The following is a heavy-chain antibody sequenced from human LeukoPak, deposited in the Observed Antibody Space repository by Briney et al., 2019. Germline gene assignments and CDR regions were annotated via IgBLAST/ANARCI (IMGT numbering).Heavy chain of an antibody. CDR1: GLSISDNS. CDR2: ISWDESTT. Sequence: GGSLRLSCAASGLSISDNSMHWVRQAPGKGLEWVSLISWDESTTYYSDSVKGRFTVSRDSSNNSLYLQMNSLRTEDTALYYCARGPNRWWLVSRNRGMDVWGQGTTVTVSS. V-gene: IGHV3-43*01. CDR3: ARGPNRWWLVSRNRGMDV. J-gene: IGHJ6*02. D-gene: IGHD6-19*01.